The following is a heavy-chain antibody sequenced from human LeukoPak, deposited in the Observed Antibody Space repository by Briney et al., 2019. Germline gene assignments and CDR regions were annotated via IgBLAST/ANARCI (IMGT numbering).Heavy chain of an antibody. D-gene: IGHD2-8*01. J-gene: IGHJ4*02. V-gene: IGHV1-2*02. CDR3: ARSFLSRYCTNGVCWFDY. CDR1: GYTFTGYY. CDR2: INPNSGGT. Sequence: ASVKVSCKASGYTFTGYYMHWVRPAPGQGLEWMGWINPNSGGTNYAQKFQGRVTMTRDTSISTAHMELSRLRSDDTAVYYCARSFLSRYCTNGVCWFDYWGQGTLVTVSS.